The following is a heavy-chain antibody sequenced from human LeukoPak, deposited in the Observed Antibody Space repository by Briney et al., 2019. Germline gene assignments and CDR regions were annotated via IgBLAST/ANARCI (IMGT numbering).Heavy chain of an antibody. CDR2: LYSGGST. V-gene: IGHV3-53*01. J-gene: IGHJ1*01. CDR1: GFTLSTNY. D-gene: IGHD5-12*01. Sequence: GGSLRLSCAPSGFTLSTNYMSWVRQAPGNGLQWVSVLYSGGSTYYADSVKRRFTISRDDSKNTLYLQMNSLRAEDTDVYYCIRVATIYRTPAEYFQQWGQGTLVTVSS. CDR3: IRVATIYRTPAEYFQQ.